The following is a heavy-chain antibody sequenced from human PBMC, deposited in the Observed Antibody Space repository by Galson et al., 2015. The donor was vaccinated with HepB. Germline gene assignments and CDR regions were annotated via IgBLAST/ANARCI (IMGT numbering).Heavy chain of an antibody. Sequence: SCKASGYALTNYHFHWLRQAPGQGPEWMGKIFAGGGSTRYAERFQGRVTLTRDSSTSTIYMEVSSLRSDDTAVYYCARETPDTYYFDYWGQGTLVTVSS. D-gene: IGHD2-15*01. CDR1: GYALTNYH. CDR3: ARETPDTYYFDY. J-gene: IGHJ4*02. CDR2: IFAGGGST. V-gene: IGHV1-46*01.